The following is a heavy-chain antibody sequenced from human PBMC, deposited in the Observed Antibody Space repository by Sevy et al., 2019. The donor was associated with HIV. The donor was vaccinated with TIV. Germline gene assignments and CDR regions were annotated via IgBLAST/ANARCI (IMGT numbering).Heavy chain of an antibody. CDR3: ARDNNFWSGYYTGRVGAFDI. Sequence: GGSLRLSCAASGFTFSSYGMHWVRQAPGKGLEWVAVIWYDGSNKYYADSVKGRFTISRDNSKNTLYLQMNSLRAEDTAVYYCARDNNFWSGYYTGRVGAFDIWGQGTMVTVSS. J-gene: IGHJ3*02. CDR2: IWYDGSNK. CDR1: GFTFSSYG. D-gene: IGHD3-3*01. V-gene: IGHV3-33*01.